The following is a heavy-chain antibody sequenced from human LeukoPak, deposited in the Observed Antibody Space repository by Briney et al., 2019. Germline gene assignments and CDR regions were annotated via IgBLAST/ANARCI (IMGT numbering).Heavy chain of an antibody. CDR3: ARNLNSGSYYYFDY. V-gene: IGHV3-23*01. CDR2: IHSAGADT. Sequence: GGSLRLSCAASGFTFSTYAMCWVRQAPGKGLEWVSAIHSAGADTYYADSVKGRFTISRDNSKNTLSLQMNSLRPEDTALYYCARNLNSGSYYYFDYWGQGTLVTVSS. CDR1: GFTFSTYA. D-gene: IGHD1-26*01. J-gene: IGHJ4*02.